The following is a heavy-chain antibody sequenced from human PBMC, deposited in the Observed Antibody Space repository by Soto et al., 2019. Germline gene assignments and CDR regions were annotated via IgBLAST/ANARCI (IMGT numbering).Heavy chain of an antibody. CDR2: ISGSGGST. CDR3: AKELEGSRWRGATTSY. CDR1: GFTFSSYA. V-gene: IGHV3-23*01. Sequence: EVQLLESGGGLVQPGGSLRLSCAASGFTFSSYAMSWVRQAPGKGLEWVSAISGSGGSTYYADSVKGRFTISRDNSKNTLYLQMNSLRAEGTAVYYCAKELEGSRWRGATTSYWGQGTLVTVSS. D-gene: IGHD1-26*01. J-gene: IGHJ4*02.